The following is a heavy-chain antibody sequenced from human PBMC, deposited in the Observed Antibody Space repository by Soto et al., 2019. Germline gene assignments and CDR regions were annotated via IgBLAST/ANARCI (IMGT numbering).Heavy chain of an antibody. CDR2: IIPVFGTT. V-gene: IGHV1-69*01. CDR1: GGTFSSYT. J-gene: IGHJ4*02. D-gene: IGHD3-10*01. CDR3: ARAFPRLGGYHKGVGRRNYHFAL. Sequence: QVQLVQSGAEVKKPGSSVKLSCKASGGTFSSYTISWVRQAPGQGLEWLGGIIPVFGTTHYAQKFQGRVTLTADESTRTVYMELSSLRSEDTAVYSCARAFPRLGGYHKGVGRRNYHFALWGQGTLVTVSS.